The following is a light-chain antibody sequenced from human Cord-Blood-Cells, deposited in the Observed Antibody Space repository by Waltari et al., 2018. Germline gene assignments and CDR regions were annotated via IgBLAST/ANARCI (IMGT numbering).Light chain of an antibody. CDR3: QQSYSTPYT. CDR2: AAS. Sequence: DIQMTQSPSSLSASVGDRVTITCRASQSISSYLNWYRQKPGNAPKLLIYAASSLQSGDPSRFIGSGSGTDFTLTISSLQPEDFATYYCQQSYSTPYTFGQGTKLEIK. J-gene: IGKJ2*01. CDR1: QSISSY. V-gene: IGKV1-39*01.